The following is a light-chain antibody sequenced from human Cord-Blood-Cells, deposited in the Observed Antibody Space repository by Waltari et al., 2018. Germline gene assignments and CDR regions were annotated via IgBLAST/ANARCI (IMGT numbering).Light chain of an antibody. J-gene: IGLJ2*01. CDR2: QDS. V-gene: IGLV3-1*01. Sequence: SYELTQPPSVSVSPGQTASIPCSGDKLGDKYACWYQQKPGQSPVLGIYQDSKRPSGIPERFSGSNSGNTATLTISGTQAMDEADYYCQAWDSSNVVFGGGTKLTVL. CDR3: QAWDSSNVV. CDR1: KLGDKY.